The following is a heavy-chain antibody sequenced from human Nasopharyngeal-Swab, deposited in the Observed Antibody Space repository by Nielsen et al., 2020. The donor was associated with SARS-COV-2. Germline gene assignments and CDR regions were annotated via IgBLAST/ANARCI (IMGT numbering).Heavy chain of an antibody. Sequence: GESLKISCTASGFTFGDYAMSWVRQAPGKGLEWVGFIRSKAYGGTTEYAASVKGRFTISRDDSKSIAYLQMNSLKTEDTAVYYCTRAMVRGAPNWFDPWGQGTLVTVPS. CDR2: IRSKAYGGTT. V-gene: IGHV3-49*04. D-gene: IGHD3-10*01. CDR3: TRAMVRGAPNWFDP. CDR1: GFTFGDYA. J-gene: IGHJ5*02.